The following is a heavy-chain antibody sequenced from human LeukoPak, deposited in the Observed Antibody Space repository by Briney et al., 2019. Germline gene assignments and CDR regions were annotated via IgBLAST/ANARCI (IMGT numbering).Heavy chain of an antibody. CDR2: INPNSGGT. Sequence: ASVKVSCKASGYTFTGYYMHWVRQAPGQGLEWMGWINPNSGGTNYAQKFQGTVTMTRDTSISTAYMELSRLRSDDTAVYYCATLGGSSGWYWYDYWGQGTLVTVSS. J-gene: IGHJ4*02. V-gene: IGHV1-2*02. D-gene: IGHD6-19*01. CDR1: GYTFTGYY. CDR3: ATLGGSSGWYWYDY.